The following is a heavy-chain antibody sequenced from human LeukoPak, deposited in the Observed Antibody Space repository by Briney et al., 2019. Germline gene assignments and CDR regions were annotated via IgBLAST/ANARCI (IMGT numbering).Heavy chain of an antibody. Sequence: GGSLRLSCAASGFTFSSSSMSWVRQAPGKGLEWVSVISGSGGSTDYADSVKGRFTVSRDNSKNTLYLQINSLRAEDTAVYYCAKGSGWYVWGQGTLVTVSS. V-gene: IGHV3-23*01. J-gene: IGHJ4*02. CDR2: ISGSGGST. D-gene: IGHD6-19*01. CDR3: AKGSGWYV. CDR1: GFTFSSSS.